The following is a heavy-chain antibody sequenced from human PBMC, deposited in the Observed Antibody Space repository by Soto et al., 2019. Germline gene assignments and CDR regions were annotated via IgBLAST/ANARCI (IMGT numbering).Heavy chain of an antibody. CDR3: ARAGITMGYFQH. J-gene: IGHJ1*01. D-gene: IGHD3-10*01. V-gene: IGHV4-59*01. Sequence: QVQLQASGPGLVKPSETLSLTCTVSGGSISSYYWSWIRQPPGKGLEWIGYIYYSGSTNYYPSLNSRVTISVDTSKNRFSLKLSSVTAADTAVYYCARAGITMGYFQHWGQGTMVTVSS. CDR2: IYYSGST. CDR1: GGSISSYY.